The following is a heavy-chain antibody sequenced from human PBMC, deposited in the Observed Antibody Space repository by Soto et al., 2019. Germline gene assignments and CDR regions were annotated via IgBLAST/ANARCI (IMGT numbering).Heavy chain of an antibody. V-gene: IGHV1-69*12. CDR1: GGTFSSYA. J-gene: IGHJ3*02. D-gene: IGHD2-21*02. CDR3: ASRSVVVTAIDAFDI. Sequence: QVQLVQSGAEVKKPGSSVKVSCKASGGTFSSYAISWVRQAPGQGLEWMGGIIPIFGTANYAQKFQGRVTIXXDXSXXTAYMELSSLRSEDTAVYYCASRSVVVTAIDAFDIWGQGTMVTVSS. CDR2: IIPIFGTA.